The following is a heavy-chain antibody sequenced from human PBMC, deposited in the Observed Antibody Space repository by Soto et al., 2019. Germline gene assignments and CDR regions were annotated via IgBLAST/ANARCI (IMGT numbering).Heavy chain of an antibody. Sequence: QMHLQESGSGLVKPSQTLSLTCAVSGGSIGSGTYSWSWIRQPPGKGLEWIGHIYRNGSTYFNPSLTSRVTISIDRSKNQFSLKLSSVTAADTAVYYCARGEGAARLVFDYWGQGTLVTVSS. CDR2: IYRNGST. D-gene: IGHD6-6*01. V-gene: IGHV4-30-2*01. CDR3: ARGEGAARLVFDY. CDR1: GGSIGSGTYS. J-gene: IGHJ4*02.